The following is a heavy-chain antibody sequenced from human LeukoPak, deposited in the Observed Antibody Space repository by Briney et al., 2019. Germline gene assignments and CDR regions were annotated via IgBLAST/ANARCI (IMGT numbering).Heavy chain of an antibody. Sequence: GGSLRLSCAASGFTVSSTHMVWVRQAPGKGLEWVSVTYTGGNSYYAGSVKGRFTISRDNAKNSLYLQMNSLRAEDTAVYYCARDYTGYFPWGQGTLVIVSS. D-gene: IGHD3-9*01. CDR1: GFTVSSTH. J-gene: IGHJ5*02. CDR3: ARDYTGYFP. V-gene: IGHV3-53*01. CDR2: TYTGGNS.